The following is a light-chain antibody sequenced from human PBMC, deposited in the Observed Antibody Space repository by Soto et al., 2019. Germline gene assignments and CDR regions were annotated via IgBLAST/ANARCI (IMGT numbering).Light chain of an antibody. CDR2: GAS. J-gene: IGKJ1*01. V-gene: IGKV3-20*01. CDR1: QSVRSSF. CDR3: QQYHRSPRT. Sequence: EIVLTQSPGTLSLVPGQRATLSCRASQSVRSSFLAWLQQKPGQPPRLLIYGASSRAPGIPDRFSGSGSGTDFPLTISRLEPEDFAVYYCQQYHRSPRTFGQGTKVEIK.